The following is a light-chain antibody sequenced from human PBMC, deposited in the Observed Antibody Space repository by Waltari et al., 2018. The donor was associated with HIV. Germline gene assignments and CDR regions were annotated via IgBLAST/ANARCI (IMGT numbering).Light chain of an antibody. J-gene: IGKJ5*01. CDR3: MQGTLWLT. V-gene: IGKV2-30*01. Sequence: VMTQSPLSLSVTLGQPASISCRSSRTLVYSDGNTYLTWFHQRPGQSPRRLIYKVSRRDSGVPDRFSGSGSDTEFALKISGVEAEDVGVYYCMQGTLWLTFGQGTRLEIK. CDR2: KVS. CDR1: RTLVYSDGNTY.